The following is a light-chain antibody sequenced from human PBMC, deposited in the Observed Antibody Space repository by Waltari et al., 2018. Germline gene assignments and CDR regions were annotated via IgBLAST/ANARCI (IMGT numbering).Light chain of an antibody. CDR1: SGHSSNI. CDR3: QTEGHGTWV. CDR2: VNSDGTH. V-gene: IGLV4-69*01. Sequence: QLVLTQSPSASASLGASLKLTCTLSSGHSSNIIAWLPQQPEKGARYLMKVNSDGTHSKGDEIPDRFSGSSSGAERYLSISNLQSEDEADYYCQTEGHGTWVFVGGTKVTVL. J-gene: IGLJ3*02.